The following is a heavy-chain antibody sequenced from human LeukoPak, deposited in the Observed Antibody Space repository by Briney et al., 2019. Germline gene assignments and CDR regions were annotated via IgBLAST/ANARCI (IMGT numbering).Heavy chain of an antibody. CDR1: GYTFTNFG. D-gene: IGHD3-22*01. J-gene: IGHJ4*02. CDR3: ARTYYYDSRTFDY. CDR2: ISAYNGNT. V-gene: IGHV1-18*01. Sequence: ASVKVSCKASGYTFTNFGISWVRQAPGQGLEWMGLISAYNGNTNYAQKLQDRVTMTADTSTSTAYMELRSLRSDDTAIYYCARTYYYDSRTFDYWGQGTLVTVSS.